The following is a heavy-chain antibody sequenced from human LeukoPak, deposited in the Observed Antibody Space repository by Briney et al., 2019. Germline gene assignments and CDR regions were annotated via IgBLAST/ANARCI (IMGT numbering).Heavy chain of an antibody. CDR2: IYRGSR. D-gene: IGHD6-19*01. J-gene: IGHJ4*02. Sequence: WGSLRLSCAVSGFTVDTNYMTWVRQAPGKGLEWVSVIYRGSRYYADSVKGRFTISRDNSKNTLYLQMNSLRAEDTAVYYCATSSQWLEALDYWGQGTLVTVSS. CDR1: GFTVDTNY. CDR3: ATSSQWLEALDY. V-gene: IGHV3-66*01.